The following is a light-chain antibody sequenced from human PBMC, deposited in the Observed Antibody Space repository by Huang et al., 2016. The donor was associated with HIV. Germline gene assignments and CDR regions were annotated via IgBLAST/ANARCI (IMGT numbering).Light chain of an antibody. CDR3: QQYAHWPPT. CDR2: DAS. CDR1: QSVSSN. Sequence: EIVMTQSPVTLSVSPGDGATLSCRASQSVSSNLAWYQQKPGQAPRLLIYDASTRATGVPAKFSGSGSGTEFTLTISSLQSEDFAIYFCQQYAHWPPTFGQGAKVEIK. V-gene: IGKV3-15*01. J-gene: IGKJ1*01.